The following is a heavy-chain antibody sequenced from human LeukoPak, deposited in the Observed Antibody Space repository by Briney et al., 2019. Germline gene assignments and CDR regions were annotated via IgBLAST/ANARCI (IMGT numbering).Heavy chain of an antibody. V-gene: IGHV4-34*01. CDR2: INHSGST. Sequence: PSETLSLTCAVYGGSFSGYYWSWIRQPPGKGLEWIGEINHSGSTNYNPSLKSRVTISVDTSKNQFSLKLSSVTAADTAVYYCARAVPVRPGGIVATMGPLGAFDIWGQGTMVTVSS. CDR1: GGSFSGYY. CDR3: ARAVPVRPGGIVATMGPLGAFDI. D-gene: IGHD5-12*01. J-gene: IGHJ3*02.